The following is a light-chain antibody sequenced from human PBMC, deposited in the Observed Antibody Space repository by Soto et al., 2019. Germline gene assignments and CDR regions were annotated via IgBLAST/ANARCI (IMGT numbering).Light chain of an antibody. CDR1: QSIGSN. CDR3: QQYGSSGT. J-gene: IGKJ1*01. V-gene: IGKV3-20*01. Sequence: IVMKQSPATLSVSPGERATLSCRASQSIGSNLAWYQQKPGQAPRLLIYGASNRATGIPDRFSGSGSGTYFTLTISILEPEDFAVYYCQQYGSSGTFGQGTKVDIK. CDR2: GAS.